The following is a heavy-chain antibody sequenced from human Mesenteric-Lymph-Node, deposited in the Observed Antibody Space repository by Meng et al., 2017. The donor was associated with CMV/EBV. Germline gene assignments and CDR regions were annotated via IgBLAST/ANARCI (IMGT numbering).Heavy chain of an antibody. J-gene: IGHJ3*02. Sequence: ASVKVSCKASGYTFTGYYMHWVRQAPGQGLEWMGWINPNSGGTNYAQKFQGRVTMTRDTSISTAYMELSRLRSDDTAVYYCARNVYQPLLYPALYAFDIWGQGTMVTVSS. CDR3: ARNVYQPLLYPALYAFDI. CDR2: INPNSGGT. V-gene: IGHV1-2*02. D-gene: IGHD2-2*02. CDR1: GYTFTGYY.